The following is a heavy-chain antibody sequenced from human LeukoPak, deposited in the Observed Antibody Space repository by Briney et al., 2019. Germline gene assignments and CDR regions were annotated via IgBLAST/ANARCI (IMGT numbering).Heavy chain of an antibody. CDR3: ARAYYYDSSGYLFDY. CDR2: IYYSGST. D-gene: IGHD3-22*01. V-gene: IGHV4-30-4*08. CDR1: GGSISSGDYY. J-gene: IGHJ4*02. Sequence: SQTLSLTCTVSGGSISSGDYYWSWIRQPPGKGLEWIGYIYYSGSTYYNPSLKSRVTISVDTSKNQFSLKLRYVTAADTAVYYCARAYYYDSSGYLFDYWGQGTLVTVSS.